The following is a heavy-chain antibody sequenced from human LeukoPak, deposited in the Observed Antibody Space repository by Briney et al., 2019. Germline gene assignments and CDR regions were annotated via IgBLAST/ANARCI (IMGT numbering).Heavy chain of an antibody. Sequence: GASVKVSCKASGGTFSTYAISWVRQAPGQGLEWMGGITPMFGTANYAQKFQGRVTITADESTSTAYMELSSLRSEDTAVYYCARDRITIFGEPNYYYYYGMDVWGQGTTVTVSS. J-gene: IGHJ6*02. CDR2: ITPMFGTA. V-gene: IGHV1-69*13. CDR3: ARDRITIFGEPNYYYYYGMDV. D-gene: IGHD3-3*01. CDR1: GGTFSTYA.